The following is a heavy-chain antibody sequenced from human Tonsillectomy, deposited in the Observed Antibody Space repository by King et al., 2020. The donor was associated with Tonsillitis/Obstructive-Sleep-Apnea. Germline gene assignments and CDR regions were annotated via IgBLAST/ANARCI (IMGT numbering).Heavy chain of an antibody. CDR2: SDPSDSYT. CDR3: ARHEAGIEAFDP. V-gene: IGHV5-10-1*01. Sequence: EVQLVESGAEVKKPGESLRISCKGSGYSFTSYWISWVRQMPGKGLEWMGRSDPSDSYTNYSPSFQGHVTISADQSISTAYLQWSSLKASDTAMYYCARHEAGIEAFDPWGQGTLVTVSS. D-gene: IGHD6-13*01. J-gene: IGHJ5*02. CDR1: GYSFTSYW.